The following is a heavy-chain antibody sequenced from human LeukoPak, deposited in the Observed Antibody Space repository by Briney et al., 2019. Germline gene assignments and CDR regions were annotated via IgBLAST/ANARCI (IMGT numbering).Heavy chain of an antibody. CDR2: ISGSGGST. D-gene: IGHD2-2*01. J-gene: IGHJ1*01. CDR3: AKRGLLCSSTSCPLNFQH. Sequence: GGSLRLSCAASGFTFSSYAMSWVRQAPGKGLEWVSAISGSGGSTYYADSVKGRFTISRDNSKNTLYLQMNSLRAEDTAVYYCAKRGLLCSSTSCPLNFQHWGQGTLVTVSS. V-gene: IGHV3-23*01. CDR1: GFTFSSYA.